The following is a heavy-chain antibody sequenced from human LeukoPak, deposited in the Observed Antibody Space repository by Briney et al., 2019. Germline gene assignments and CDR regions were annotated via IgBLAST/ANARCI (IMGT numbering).Heavy chain of an antibody. CDR2: IHYSGST. V-gene: IGHV4-59*01. Sequence: SETLSLTCTVSNGSINSYYWSWIRQPPGKGLEWIGYIHYSGSTNYNPSLKSRVTISVDTSKNQFSLKLSSVTAADTAVYYCARSASYDRTGYSYVDYWGQGTLVTVSS. D-gene: IGHD3-22*01. CDR1: NGSINSYY. J-gene: IGHJ4*02. CDR3: ARSASYDRTGYSYVDY.